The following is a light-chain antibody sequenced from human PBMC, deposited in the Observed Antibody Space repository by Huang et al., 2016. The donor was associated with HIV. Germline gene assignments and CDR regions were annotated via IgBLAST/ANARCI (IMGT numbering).Light chain of an antibody. CDR2: GAT. J-gene: IGKJ1*01. Sequence: DIQMTQSPSSLAASIGDRVTITCRASQRISTYLNWYQQKPGRAPRLLMYGATTLQTGVPSRFSGSGSATDFTLTISNLQLEDFATYYCQQSYATTRTFGPGTKVEIK. CDR3: QQSYATTRT. V-gene: IGKV1-39*01. CDR1: QRISTY.